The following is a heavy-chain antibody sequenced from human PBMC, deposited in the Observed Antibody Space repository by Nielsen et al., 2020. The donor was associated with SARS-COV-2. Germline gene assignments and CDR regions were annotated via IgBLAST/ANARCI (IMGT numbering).Heavy chain of an antibody. CDR1: GGTFSSYA. CDR3: ARRVAADFRFDY. V-gene: IGHV1-69*13. CDR2: IIPIFGTA. J-gene: IGHJ4*02. D-gene: IGHD6-19*01. Sequence: SVKVSCKASGGTFSSYAISWVRQAPGQGLEWMGGIIPIFGTANYAQKFQGRVTITADESTSTAYMELSSLRSDDTAVYYCARRVAADFRFDYWGQGTLVTVSS.